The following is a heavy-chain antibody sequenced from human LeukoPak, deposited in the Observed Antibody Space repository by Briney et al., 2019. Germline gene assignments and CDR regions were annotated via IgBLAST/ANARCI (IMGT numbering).Heavy chain of an antibody. V-gene: IGHV1-8*01. CDR1: GYIFTSHD. J-gene: IGHJ4*02. Sequence: GASVKVSCKASGYIFTSHDINWVRQATGQGLEWMGWMNPNTGNAGYAQKFQGRVTMTRDTSISIAYMELSSLRSEDTAMYYCARGGYSNLDSWGQGVLVTVSS. D-gene: IGHD4-11*01. CDR2: MNPNTGNA. CDR3: ARGGYSNLDS.